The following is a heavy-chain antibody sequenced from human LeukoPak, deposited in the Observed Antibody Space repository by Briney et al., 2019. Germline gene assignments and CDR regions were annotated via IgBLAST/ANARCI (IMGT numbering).Heavy chain of an antibody. CDR1: GYTLTELS. CDR2: FGPEDGET. D-gene: IGHD3-22*01. J-gene: IGHJ4*02. Sequence: ASVTVSFTVSGYTLTELSMHWVRQAPGKGLEWMGGFGPEDGETIYAQKFQGRVTMTEDTSTDTAYMELSSLRSEDTAVYYCATDVRGYYDSSGYYSFDYWGQGTLVTVSS. V-gene: IGHV1-24*01. CDR3: ATDVRGYYDSSGYYSFDY.